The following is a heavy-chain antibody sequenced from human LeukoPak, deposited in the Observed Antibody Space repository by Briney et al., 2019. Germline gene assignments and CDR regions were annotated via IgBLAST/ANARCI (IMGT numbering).Heavy chain of an antibody. D-gene: IGHD4-17*01. CDR2: FSGSGGST. CDR1: GFTFSSYA. J-gene: IGHJ4*02. Sequence: GGSLRLSCEASGFTFSSYAMSWVRQAPGKWLEWVSGFSGSGGSTYYADSVKGRLTISRDNSKNTLYLQMNSLRAEDTAVYYCARVVDHDYGDYYLDYWGQGTLVTVSS. V-gene: IGHV3-23*01. CDR3: ARVVDHDYGDYYLDY.